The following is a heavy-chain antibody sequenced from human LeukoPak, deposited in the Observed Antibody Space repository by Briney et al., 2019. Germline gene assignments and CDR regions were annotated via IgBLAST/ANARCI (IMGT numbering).Heavy chain of an antibody. CDR1: GFTFSSYG. CDR2: IWYDGSNK. J-gene: IGHJ6*02. D-gene: IGHD6-19*01. Sequence: PGGSLRLSCAASGFTFSSYGMHWVRQAPGKGLEWVAVIWYDGSNKYYADSVKGRFTISRDNSKNTLYLQMNSLRAEDTAVYYCARESGNGYSSGWYPYYYYGMDVWDQGTTVTVSS. CDR3: ARESGNGYSSGWYPYYYYGMDV. V-gene: IGHV3-33*01.